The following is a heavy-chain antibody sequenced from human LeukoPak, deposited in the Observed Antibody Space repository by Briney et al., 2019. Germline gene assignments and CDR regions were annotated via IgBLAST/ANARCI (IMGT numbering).Heavy chain of an antibody. D-gene: IGHD2-2*01. J-gene: IGHJ4*02. V-gene: IGHV3-48*03. Sequence: GGSLRLSCAASGFTFSSYEMNWVRQAPGKGLEWVSYISSSGSSIYYADSVKGRFTISRDNAKNSLYLQMNSLRAEDTAVYYCASKYCSSTSCLFDYWGQRTLVAVSS. CDR3: ASKYCSSTSCLFDY. CDR2: ISSSGSSI. CDR1: GFTFSSYE.